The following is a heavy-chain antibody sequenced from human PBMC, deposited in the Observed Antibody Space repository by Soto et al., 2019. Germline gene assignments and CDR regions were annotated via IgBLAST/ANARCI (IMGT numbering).Heavy chain of an antibody. CDR3: ASQGGYCSSTSCDDDAFDI. CDR1: GYSFTSYW. J-gene: IGHJ3*02. V-gene: IGHV5-51*01. CDR2: IYPGDSDT. D-gene: IGHD2-2*03. Sequence: GESLKISCKGSGYSFTSYWIGWVRQMPGKGLEWMGIIYPGDSDTRYSPSFQGQVTISADKSISTAYLQWSSLKASDTAMYYCASQGGYCSSTSCDDDAFDIWGQGTMVTVSS.